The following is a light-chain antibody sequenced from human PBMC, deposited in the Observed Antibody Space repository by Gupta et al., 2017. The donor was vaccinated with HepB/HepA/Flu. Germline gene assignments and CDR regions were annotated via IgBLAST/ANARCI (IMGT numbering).Light chain of an antibody. Sequence: AIRMTQSPSSFSASTGDRVTVTCRASQGISSYLAWYQQKPGKAPKLLIYAASTVQSGVPSRFSGSGSGTDFTLTISCLQSEDFATYYCQQYESYPLTFGDGTKVDIK. CDR3: QQYESYPLT. CDR1: QGISSY. CDR2: AAS. V-gene: IGKV1-8*01. J-gene: IGKJ3*01.